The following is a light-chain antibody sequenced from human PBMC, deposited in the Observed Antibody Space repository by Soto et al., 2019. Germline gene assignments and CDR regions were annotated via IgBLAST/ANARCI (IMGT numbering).Light chain of an antibody. CDR3: QRYNNWPLT. J-gene: IGKJ4*01. Sequence: DIQMTQSPSTLSASVGDTVTITCRASQSVSGWLAWYQQKPGKAPKLLIFAASSLQSGVPSRFSGSRSGPEFTLTINSLQSEDFAIYYCQRYNNWPLTFGGGTKVDIK. CDR1: QSVSGW. CDR2: AAS. V-gene: IGKV1-5*01.